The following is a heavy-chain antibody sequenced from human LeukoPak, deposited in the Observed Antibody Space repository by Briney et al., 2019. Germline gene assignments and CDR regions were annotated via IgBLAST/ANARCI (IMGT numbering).Heavy chain of an antibody. Sequence: ASVKVSCKASGYTFTCYYMHWVRQAPGQGLEWMGWINPNSGGTNYAQKFQGRVTMTRDTSISTAYMELSRLRSDDTAVYYCARVPMYGDYSEYYFDYWGQGNLVTVSS. CDR3: ARVPMYGDYSEYYFDY. V-gene: IGHV1-2*02. J-gene: IGHJ4*02. CDR2: INPNSGGT. CDR1: GYTFTCYY. D-gene: IGHD4-17*01.